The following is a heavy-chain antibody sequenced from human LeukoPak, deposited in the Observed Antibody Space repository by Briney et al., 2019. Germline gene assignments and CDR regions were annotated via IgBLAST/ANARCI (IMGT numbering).Heavy chain of an antibody. V-gene: IGHV3-73*01. CDR3: IRGAASGSYYGFDV. CDR1: GFTFSGST. D-gene: IGHD1-26*01. CDR2: TRSKANNYAT. Sequence: GGSLRLSCAASGFTFSGSTMHWVRQASGKGLEWVGRTRSKANNYATAYATSVRGRFTLSRDVSKNTAYLQMNSLKTEDTAVYYCIRGAASGSYYGFDVWGQGATVTVSS. J-gene: IGHJ6*02.